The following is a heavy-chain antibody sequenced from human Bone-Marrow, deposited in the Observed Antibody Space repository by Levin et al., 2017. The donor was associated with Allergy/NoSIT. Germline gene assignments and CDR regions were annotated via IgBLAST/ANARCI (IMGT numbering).Heavy chain of an antibody. J-gene: IGHJ5*02. CDR3: AKIGGKGGFDP. Sequence: GESLKISCAASGFTFSNYAMNWVRQAPGKGLEWVSTISGSGGSTYYEDSVKGRFTIHRDNSKTTLYLQMNNMRVKDTAVYYCAKIGGKGGFDPWGQGTLVTVSS. D-gene: IGHD3-16*01. CDR2: ISGSGGST. CDR1: GFTFSNYA. V-gene: IGHV3-23*01.